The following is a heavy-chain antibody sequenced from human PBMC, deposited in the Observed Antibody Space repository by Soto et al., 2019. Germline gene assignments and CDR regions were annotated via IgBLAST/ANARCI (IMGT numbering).Heavy chain of an antibody. CDR1: GYTFTGHA. D-gene: IGHD7-27*01. J-gene: IGHJ4*02. CDR3: AREAGLTGDLDY. CDR2: NDGGNGRT. Sequence: QVQVVQSGAEVKKPGDSLKVSCRASGYTFTGHAIHWVRQAPGQSLEWMGWNDGGNGRTQYAHRFQGRVTLTRDTSAITAYMELRSVTSEDTAVYYCAREAGLTGDLDYWGQGTLVTVSS. V-gene: IGHV1-3*01.